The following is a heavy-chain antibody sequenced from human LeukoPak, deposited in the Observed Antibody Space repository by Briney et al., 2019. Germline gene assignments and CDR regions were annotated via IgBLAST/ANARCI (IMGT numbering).Heavy chain of an antibody. J-gene: IGHJ3*02. Sequence: SETLFLTCTVSGGSISSYYWSWIRQPPGKGLEWIGYIYYSGSTNYNPSLKSRVTISVDTSKNQFSLKLSSVTAADTAVYYCARPAGIAAAGEAFDIWGQGTMVTVSS. CDR2: IYYSGST. CDR1: GGSISSYY. D-gene: IGHD6-13*01. V-gene: IGHV4-59*01. CDR3: ARPAGIAAAGEAFDI.